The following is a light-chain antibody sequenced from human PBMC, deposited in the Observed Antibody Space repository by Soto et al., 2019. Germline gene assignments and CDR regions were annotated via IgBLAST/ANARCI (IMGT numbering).Light chain of an antibody. CDR3: KQRGKWPLT. Sequence: EIVMTQSPATLSVSPGERVTLSCRASQSVSSNLAWYQQKPAQAPRIVIYDASNRATGVQARFSGSGSGTDFTLTIRSLEPEDVAVYYCKQRGKWPLTFGGGTKVDIK. J-gene: IGKJ4*01. CDR2: DAS. CDR1: QSVSSN. V-gene: IGKV3-11*01.